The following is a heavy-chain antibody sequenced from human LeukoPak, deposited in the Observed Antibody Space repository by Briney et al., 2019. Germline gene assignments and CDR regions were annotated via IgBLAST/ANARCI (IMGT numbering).Heavy chain of an antibody. J-gene: IGHJ4*02. Sequence: SQTLSLTCAISGDSVSSNTAAWNWIRQPPSRGLEWLGRTYYRSTWLYDYALSLKSRININPDTSKNQFSLHLNSVTPEDTAVYYCVRDGEGGLDYFDYWGRGTLVTVSS. V-gene: IGHV6-1*01. CDR1: GDSVSSNTAA. CDR2: TYYRSTWLY. D-gene: IGHD3-16*01. CDR3: VRDGEGGLDYFDY.